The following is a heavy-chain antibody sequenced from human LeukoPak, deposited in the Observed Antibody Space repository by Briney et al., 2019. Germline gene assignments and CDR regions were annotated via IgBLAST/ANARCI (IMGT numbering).Heavy chain of an antibody. V-gene: IGHV4-31*03. D-gene: IGHD3-10*01. CDR3: ARAGGHYYGSGSSSNFHY. CDR1: GGSISSGGYY. Sequence: SQTLCLTCTVSGGSISSGGYYRSWIRQHPGKGLESIGYIYYSGSTYYNPSLKSRVTISVDTSQNQFSLKLSSVTAADTAVYYCARAGGHYYGSGSSSNFHYWGQGTLVTVSS. J-gene: IGHJ4*02. CDR2: IYYSGST.